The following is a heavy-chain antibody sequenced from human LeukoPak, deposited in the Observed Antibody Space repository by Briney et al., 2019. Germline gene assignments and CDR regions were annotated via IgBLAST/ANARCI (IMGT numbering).Heavy chain of an antibody. CDR1: GGSISSCY. V-gene: IGHV4-59*01. CDR3: ARFYRLTGAIRDGYSSDWFDP. D-gene: IGHD5-24*01. CDR2: IYYSGST. J-gene: IGHJ5*02. Sequence: SETLSLTCTVSGGSISSCYWRWVRQPPGKGLEWIGYIYYSGSTNYNPSLKSRVTISVDTSKNQFSLKLSSATAADTAIYYCARFYRLTGAIRDGYSSDWFDPWGQGTLVTVSS.